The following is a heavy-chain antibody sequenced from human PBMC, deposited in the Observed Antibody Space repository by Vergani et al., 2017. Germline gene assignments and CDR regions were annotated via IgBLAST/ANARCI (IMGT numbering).Heavy chain of an antibody. CDR1: GGSFSGYY. CDR3: AGQXSGRGWTPGDVDD. CDR2: MYHSGST. D-gene: IGHD6-19*01. Sequence: QVQLQQWGAGLLKPSETLALTCAVYGGSFSGYYWSWSRQPPGKELEWIVYMYHSGSTNYNPSLETRFTISGYTSKNQFSLKLNSVTAADTAVYFWAGQXSGRGWTPGDVDDWWQRILVTVAS. V-gene: IGHV4-34*11. J-gene: IGHJ4*02.